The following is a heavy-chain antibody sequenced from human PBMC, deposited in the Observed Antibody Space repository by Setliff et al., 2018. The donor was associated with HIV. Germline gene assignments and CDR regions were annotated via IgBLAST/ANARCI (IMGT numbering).Heavy chain of an antibody. D-gene: IGHD6-19*01. J-gene: IGHJ6*03. CDR1: RFTFSSYA. CDR2: IKGDGSST. Sequence: PGGSLRLSCAASRFTFSSYAMSWVRQAPGKGLMWVSRIKGDGSSTSYADSVKGRFTISRDNAKNSLYLQMNSLRAEDTAVYYCARDAEDSSGSYYYYYYMDVWGKGTTVTVSS. V-gene: IGHV3-74*01. CDR3: ARDAEDSSGSYYYYYYMDV.